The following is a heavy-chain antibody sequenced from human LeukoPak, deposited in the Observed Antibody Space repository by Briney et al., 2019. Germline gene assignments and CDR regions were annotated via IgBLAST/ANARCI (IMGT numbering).Heavy chain of an antibody. D-gene: IGHD3-3*01. CDR3: ATIRRITIFGVVTAGY. CDR1: GYTLTELS. Sequence: GASVKVSCKVSGYTLTELSMHWVRQAPGKGPEWMGGFDPEDGETIYAQKFQGRVTVTEDTSTDTAYMELSSLRSEDTAVYYCATIRRITIFGVVTAGYWGQGTLVTVSS. CDR2: FDPEDGET. J-gene: IGHJ4*02. V-gene: IGHV1-24*01.